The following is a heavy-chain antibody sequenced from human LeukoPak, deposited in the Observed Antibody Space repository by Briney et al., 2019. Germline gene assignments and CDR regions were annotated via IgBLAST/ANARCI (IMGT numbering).Heavy chain of an antibody. CDR3: ARDLNYYDSSGYGH. Sequence: AGSLTLSCAPSGFTFSTNYMSWVRQAPGKGLEWVSVIYSGGSPYYADSVKGRFTISRDNSKNTLYLQMNSLRAEDAAVYYCARDLNYYDSSGYGHWGQGTLVTVSS. CDR2: IYSGGSP. CDR1: GFTFSTNY. J-gene: IGHJ4*02. D-gene: IGHD3-22*01. V-gene: IGHV3-53*01.